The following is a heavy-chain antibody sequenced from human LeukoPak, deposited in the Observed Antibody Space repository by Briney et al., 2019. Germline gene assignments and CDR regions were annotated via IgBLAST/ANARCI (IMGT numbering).Heavy chain of an antibody. J-gene: IGHJ4*02. CDR1: GFTFSSYA. CDR2: ISYDGSNK. CDR3: ASGSYQGFDY. Sequence: GGSLRLSCAASGFTFSSYAMHWVRQAPGKGLEWVAVISYDGSNKYYADSVKGRFTISRDNSKNTLYLQMNSLRAEDTAVYYCASGSYQGFDYWGQGTLATVSS. D-gene: IGHD1-26*01. V-gene: IGHV3-30-3*01.